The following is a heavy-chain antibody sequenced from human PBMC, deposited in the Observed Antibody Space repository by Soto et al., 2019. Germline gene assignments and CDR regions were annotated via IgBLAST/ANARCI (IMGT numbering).Heavy chain of an antibody. V-gene: IGHV3-53*01. Sequence: GGSLRLSCAASGFTVSSNYMSWVRQAPGKGLEWVSVIYSGGSTYYADSVKGRFTISRDNSKNTLYLQMNSLRAEDTAVYYCAINGYCSSTSCYIPPKAQDSYYYYYYMDVWGKGTTVTVSS. CDR2: IYSGGST. J-gene: IGHJ6*03. CDR1: GFTVSSNY. CDR3: AINGYCSSTSCYIPPKAQDSYYYYYYMDV. D-gene: IGHD2-2*02.